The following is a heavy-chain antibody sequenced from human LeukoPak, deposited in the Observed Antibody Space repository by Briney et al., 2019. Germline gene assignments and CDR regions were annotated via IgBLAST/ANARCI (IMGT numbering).Heavy chain of an antibody. D-gene: IGHD3-16*01. Sequence: PGGSLRLSCAASGFTFSSYWMHWVRQAPGKGLVWVSRIYSDGSSTSYADSVKGRFTISRDNAKNTLYLQMNSLRAEDTAVYYCARDQEPVWGGIVDYWGQGTLVTVSS. J-gene: IGHJ4*02. V-gene: IGHV3-74*01. CDR1: GFTFSSYW. CDR3: ARDQEPVWGGIVDY. CDR2: IYSDGSST.